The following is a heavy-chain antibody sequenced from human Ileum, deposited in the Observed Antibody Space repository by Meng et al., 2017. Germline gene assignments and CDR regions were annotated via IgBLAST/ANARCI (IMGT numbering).Heavy chain of an antibody. J-gene: IGHJ4*01. CDR3: AKALALDYRGYFDY. D-gene: IGHD4-11*01. V-gene: IGHV3-23*01. Sequence: GESLKISCAASGFTFSTYAMTWVRQAPGKGLEWVSTISDTGGDTYYADSVKGRFTISRDNSKNTLHLQMNSLRAEDTAVYYCAKALALDYRGYFDYWGHGTQVTVSS. CDR2: ISDTGGDT. CDR1: GFTFSTYA.